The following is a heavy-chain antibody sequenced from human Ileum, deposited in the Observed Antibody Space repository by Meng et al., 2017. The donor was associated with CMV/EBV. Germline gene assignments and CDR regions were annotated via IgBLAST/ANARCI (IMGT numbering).Heavy chain of an antibody. J-gene: IGHJ5*02. CDR3: ARGWFDP. CDR2: KNPNNGNT. Sequence: SVKVSCNASRYTFSSDDSNGVGQATGQWREWVGWKNPNNGNTGYAKKCQNRVTMTKNTSKSTGYKELGRQRSEDRAEYYCARGWFDPWGQGTLVTVS. CDR1: RYTFSSDD. V-gene: IGHV1-8*01.